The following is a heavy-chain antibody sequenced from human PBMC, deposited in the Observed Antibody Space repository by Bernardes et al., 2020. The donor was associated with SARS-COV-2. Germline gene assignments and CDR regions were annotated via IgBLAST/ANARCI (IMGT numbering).Heavy chain of an antibody. CDR3: VKGGELRGYYYYGLDV. CDR2: INQDGSER. Sequence: GGSLRLSCVASGFTFGSFAMSWVRQAPGKGLEWVANINQDGSERNYVGSVKGRFTVSRDIARNSLYLHMNSLRAEDTAVYYCVKGGELRGYYYYGLDVWGQGTTVTVSS. J-gene: IGHJ6*02. CDR1: GFTFGSFA. V-gene: IGHV3-7*01. D-gene: IGHD1-26*01.